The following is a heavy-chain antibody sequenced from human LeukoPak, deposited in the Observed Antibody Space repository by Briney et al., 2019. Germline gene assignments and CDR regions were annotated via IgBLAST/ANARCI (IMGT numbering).Heavy chain of an antibody. CDR1: GFTFSSYS. CDR3: ARGEYYYDSSGYPGPGYFDY. J-gene: IGHJ4*02. V-gene: IGHV3-21*01. Sequence: KPGGSLRLSXAASGFTFSSYSMNWVRQAPGKGLEWVSSISSSSSYIYYADSVKGRFTISRDNAKNSLYLQMSSLRAEDTAVYYCARGEYYYDSSGYPGPGYFDYWGQGTLVTVSS. D-gene: IGHD3-22*01. CDR2: ISSSSSYI.